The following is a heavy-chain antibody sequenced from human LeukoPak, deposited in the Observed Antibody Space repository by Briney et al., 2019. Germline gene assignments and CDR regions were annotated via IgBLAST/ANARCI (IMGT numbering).Heavy chain of an antibody. D-gene: IGHD3-10*01. J-gene: IGHJ6*02. CDR2: ISYNSGGR. CDR3: AKDSIGEASGGMDV. CDR1: GFAFDNFA. V-gene: IGHV3-9*01. Sequence: GGSLRLSCAASGFAFDNFAMYWVRRAPGKGLEWVSGISYNSGGRGYADSVKGRFTISRDNAKNSLYLQMNSLRSEDTALYYCAKDSIGEASGGMDVWGQGTTVTVSS.